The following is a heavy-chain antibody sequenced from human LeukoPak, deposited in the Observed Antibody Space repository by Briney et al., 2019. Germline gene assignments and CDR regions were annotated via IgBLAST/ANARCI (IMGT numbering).Heavy chain of an antibody. V-gene: IGHV4-30-2*01. CDR3: ARYYGSGSYFDY. J-gene: IGHJ4*02. Sequence: SETLSLTCAVSGGSISSGGYSWSWIRQPPGKGQEWIGYIYHSGSTYYNPSLKSRVTISVDRSKNQFSLKLSSVTAADTAVYYCARYYGSGSYFDYWGQGTLVTVSS. D-gene: IGHD3-10*01. CDR2: IYHSGST. CDR1: GGSISSGGYS.